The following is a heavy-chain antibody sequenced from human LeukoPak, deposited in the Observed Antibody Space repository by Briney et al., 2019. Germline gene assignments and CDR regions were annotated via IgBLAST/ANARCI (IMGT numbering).Heavy chain of an antibody. V-gene: IGHV4-34*01. CDR2: INHSGST. CDR1: GGSFSGYY. D-gene: IGHD3-10*01. J-gene: IGHJ5*02. CDR3: ARGSNYYGSGSYKRNWFDP. Sequence: PSETLSLTCAVYGGSFSGYYWSWIRQPPGKGLEWIGEINHSGSTNYNPSLKSRVTISVDTSKNQFSLKLSSVTAADTAVYYCARGSNYYGSGSYKRNWFDPWAREPWSPSPQ.